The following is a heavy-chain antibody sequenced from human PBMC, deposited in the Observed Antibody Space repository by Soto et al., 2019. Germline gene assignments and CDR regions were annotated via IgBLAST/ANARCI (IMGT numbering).Heavy chain of an antibody. D-gene: IGHD5-12*01. CDR3: ARDSDLDGYIYWYFDL. V-gene: IGHV1-18*01. Sequence: QVQLVQSAAEVKKPGASVKVSCKASGNTFTNHGISWVRQAPGQGLEWMGLIRTLNGNTNYAQEFQARITMTTDTSTTTAYMELRSLKSYYTAVYYCARDSDLDGYIYWYFDLWGRGTLVTVAS. CDR1: GNTFTNHG. J-gene: IGHJ2*01. CDR2: IRTLNGNT.